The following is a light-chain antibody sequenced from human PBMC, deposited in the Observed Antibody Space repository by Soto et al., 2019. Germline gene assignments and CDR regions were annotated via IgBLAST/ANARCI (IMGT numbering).Light chain of an antibody. Sequence: QSVLTQPPSVSGAPGQRVTISCTGSSSNIGAGYDVSWYQQLPGTAPKFLIYGNTDRPSGVPDRFSGSKSGTSASLAITGLQVEDEADYYCQSYDSSLSGYVFGTGTKLTVL. J-gene: IGLJ1*01. CDR2: GNT. CDR1: SSNIGAGYD. CDR3: QSYDSSLSGYV. V-gene: IGLV1-40*01.